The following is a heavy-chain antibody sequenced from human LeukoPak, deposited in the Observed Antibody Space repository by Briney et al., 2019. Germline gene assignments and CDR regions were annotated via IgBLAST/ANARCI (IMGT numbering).Heavy chain of an antibody. CDR2: ISYDGSNK. CDR1: GFTFSSYG. CDR3: AKHSGSYYVENGMDV. J-gene: IGHJ6*02. D-gene: IGHD1-26*01. V-gene: IGHV3-30*18. Sequence: GGSLRLSCAASGFTFSSYGMHWVRQAPGKGLEWVAVISYDGSNKYYADSVKGRFTISRDNSKNTLYLQMNSLRAEDTAVYYRAKHSGSYYVENGMDVWGQGTTVTVSS.